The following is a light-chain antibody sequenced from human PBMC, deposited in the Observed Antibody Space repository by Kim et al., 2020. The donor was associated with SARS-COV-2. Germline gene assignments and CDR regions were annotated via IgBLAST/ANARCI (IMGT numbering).Light chain of an antibody. CDR3: QQYDKRYPYT. Sequence: EVVMTQSPATLSVSPGERVTLSCKASQSVGRSLAWYQQKPGQAPSLLIYGASTRATGVPAWFSASGSGTEFTLTISSLQSEDFAVYYCQQYDKRYPYTFGQGTKLEI. V-gene: IGKV3-15*01. J-gene: IGKJ2*01. CDR1: QSVGRS. CDR2: GAS.